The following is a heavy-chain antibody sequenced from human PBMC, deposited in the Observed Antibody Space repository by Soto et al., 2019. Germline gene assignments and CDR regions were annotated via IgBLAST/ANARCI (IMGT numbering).Heavy chain of an antibody. CDR2: IIPIFGTA. CDR3: ARDDRPVVGGLLGCYYYGMDV. V-gene: IGHV1-69*01. Sequence: QVQLVQSGAEVKKPGSSVKVSCKASGGTFSSYAISWVRQAPGQGLEWMGGIIPIFGTANYAQKSQGRVTITADESTSPAYLELSSLSSADTAVYYCARDDRPVVGGLLGCYYYGMDVWGQGTTVTVSS. J-gene: IGHJ6*02. CDR1: GGTFSSYA. D-gene: IGHD2-15*01.